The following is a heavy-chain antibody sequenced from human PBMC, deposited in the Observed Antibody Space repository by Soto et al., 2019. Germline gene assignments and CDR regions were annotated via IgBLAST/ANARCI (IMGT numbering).Heavy chain of an antibody. CDR1: GASVINDY. Sequence: SETLSLTCTVTGASVINDYWNWIRQPPGKGLEWIGFVYDSGSTSYNSSLKSRLTISVDTSKNQFSLKLSSVTAADTAVYYCARDILYRLDYWGQGILVTVS. V-gene: IGHV4-59*02. CDR2: VYDSGST. CDR3: ARDILYRLDY. J-gene: IGHJ4*02. D-gene: IGHD3-9*01.